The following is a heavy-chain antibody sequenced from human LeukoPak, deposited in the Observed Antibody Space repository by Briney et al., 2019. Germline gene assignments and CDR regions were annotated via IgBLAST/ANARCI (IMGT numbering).Heavy chain of an antibody. Sequence: PGGSLRLSCAASGFTFSNAWMTWVRQAPGKGLEWVGRIKSKTDGGTTDYAAPVTGRFTISRDDSKNTLYLQMNSLKTEDTAVYYCTRGGWLRYYFDYWGQGTLVTVSS. J-gene: IGHJ4*02. CDR1: GFTFSNAW. D-gene: IGHD5-24*01. CDR2: IKSKTDGGTT. CDR3: TRGGWLRYYFDY. V-gene: IGHV3-15*01.